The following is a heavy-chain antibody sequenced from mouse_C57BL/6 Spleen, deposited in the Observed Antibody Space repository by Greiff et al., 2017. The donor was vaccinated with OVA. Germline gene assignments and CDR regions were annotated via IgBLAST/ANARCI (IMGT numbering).Heavy chain of an antibody. Sequence: QVQLQQPGAELVKPGASVKLSCKASGYTFTSYWMQWVKQRPGQGLEWIGEIDPSDSYTNYNQKFKGKATLTVDTSSSTAYMQLSSLTSEDSAVYYCARYGNCGEYFDYWGQGTTLTVSS. D-gene: IGHD2-1*01. CDR3: ARYGNCGEYFDY. CDR1: GYTFTSYW. J-gene: IGHJ2*01. V-gene: IGHV1-50*01. CDR2: IDPSDSYT.